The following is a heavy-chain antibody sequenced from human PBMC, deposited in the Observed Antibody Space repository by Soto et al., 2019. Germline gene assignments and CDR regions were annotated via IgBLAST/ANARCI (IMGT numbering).Heavy chain of an antibody. Sequence: GGSLRLSCAASGFTFSDYYMSWIRQAPGKGLEWVSYISSSGSTIYYADSVKGRFTISRDNAKNSLYLQMNSLRAEDTAVYYCARVNDFWSGYFRTHSTLEYYFDYWGQGTLVTVSS. CDR1: GFTFSDYY. J-gene: IGHJ4*02. CDR2: ISSSGSTI. D-gene: IGHD3-3*01. V-gene: IGHV3-11*01. CDR3: ARVNDFWSGYFRTHSTLEYYFDY.